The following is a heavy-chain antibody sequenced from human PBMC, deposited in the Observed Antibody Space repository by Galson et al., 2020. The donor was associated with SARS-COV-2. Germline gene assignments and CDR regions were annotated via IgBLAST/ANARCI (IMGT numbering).Heavy chain of an antibody. D-gene: IGHD3-10*01. J-gene: IGHJ5*02. V-gene: IGHV4-59*08. CDR1: GGSISSYY. Sequence: SETLSLTCTVSGGSISSYYWSWIRQPPGKGLEWIGYTYYRRSTNYNPSLKSRVTISVDTSKNQFSLKLSSVTAADTAVYYCARHGEHSMVRGVIIGWFDPWGQGTLVTVSS. CDR3: ARHGEHSMVRGVIIGWFDP. CDR2: TYYRRST.